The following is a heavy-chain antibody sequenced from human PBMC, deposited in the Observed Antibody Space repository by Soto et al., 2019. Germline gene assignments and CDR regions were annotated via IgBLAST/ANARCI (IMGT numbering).Heavy chain of an antibody. D-gene: IGHD1-1*01. CDR3: ARGTEMLERATTW. Sequence: QVQLVQSGAEVKKPGSSVKVSCKASGGTFSSYAISWVRQAPGQGLEWMGGIIPIFGTANYAQKFQGRVRIPANKSRSTAERELSSLRSENTAVYYCARGTEMLERATTWWGQGPLVPVP. CDR1: GGTFSSYA. CDR2: IIPIFGTA. J-gene: IGHJ4*02. V-gene: IGHV1-69*14.